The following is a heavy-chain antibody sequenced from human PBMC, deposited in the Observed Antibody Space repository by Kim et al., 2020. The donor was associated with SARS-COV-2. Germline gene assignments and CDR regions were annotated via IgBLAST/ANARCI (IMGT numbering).Heavy chain of an antibody. CDR1: GGSISSSNW. CDR2: IYHSGST. V-gene: IGHV4-4*02. J-gene: IGHJ3*02. D-gene: IGHD3-22*01. CDR3: AETREKIDYYDSSGSWNAFDI. Sequence: SETLSLTCAVSGGSISSSNWWSWVRQPPGKGLEWIGEIYHSGSTNYNPSLKSRVTISVDKSKNQFSLKLSSVTAADTAVYYCAETREKIDYYDSSGSWNAFDIWGQGTMVTVSS.